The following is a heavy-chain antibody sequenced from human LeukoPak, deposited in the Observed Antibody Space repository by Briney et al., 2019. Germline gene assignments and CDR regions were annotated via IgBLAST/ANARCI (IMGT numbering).Heavy chain of an antibody. J-gene: IGHJ4*02. CDR3: ATSVLRYFDWSPSIH. V-gene: IGHV3-23*01. D-gene: IGHD3-9*01. Sequence: GGSLRLSCAASGFTFSSYAMSWVRQAPGKGLEWVSAISGSGGSTYYADSVKGRFTISRDNSKNTLYLQMNSLRAEDTAVYYCATSVLRYFDWSPSIHWGQGTLVTVSS. CDR2: ISGSGGST. CDR1: GFTFSSYA.